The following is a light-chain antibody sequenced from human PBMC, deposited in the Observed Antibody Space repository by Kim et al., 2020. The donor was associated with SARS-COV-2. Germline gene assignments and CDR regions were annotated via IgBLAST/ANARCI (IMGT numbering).Light chain of an antibody. CDR3: QAWDSNTGV. Sequence: SYELTQPPSVSVSPGQTATIACSGDKLGDKYVCWYQQKPGQSPVLVIYHNYKRSSGIPERFSGSNSGNTATLTISGTQSMDETDYYCQAWDSNTGVFGTGTKVTVL. V-gene: IGLV3-1*01. J-gene: IGLJ1*01. CDR2: HNY. CDR1: KLGDKY.